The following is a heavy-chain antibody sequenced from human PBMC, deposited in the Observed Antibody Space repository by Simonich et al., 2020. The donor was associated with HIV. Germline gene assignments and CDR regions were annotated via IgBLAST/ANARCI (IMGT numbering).Heavy chain of an antibody. CDR1: AFTFIRYS. Sequence: EVQLVESGGGLVKPGGSLRLSCAASAFTFIRYSMNWGRQAPGKGVEGVANINQDGGNKRDVDAVKGRFTISRDNAQSSLYLQLNSLRAEDTAVYYCARARAALDMIFDYWGQGTLVTVSS. J-gene: IGHJ4*02. CDR3: ARARAALDMIFDY. V-gene: IGHV3-7*01. D-gene: IGHD3-16*01. CDR2: INQDGGNK.